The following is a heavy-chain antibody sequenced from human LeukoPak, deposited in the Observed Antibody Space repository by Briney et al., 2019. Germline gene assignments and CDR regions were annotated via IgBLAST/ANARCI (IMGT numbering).Heavy chain of an antibody. D-gene: IGHD3-16*01. CDR2: IHAKEGYM. V-gene: IGHV1-18*01. J-gene: IGHJ4*01. CDR3: ARDIGANRFDY. Sequence: ASVKVSCKASGYTFRNYGISWVRQAPGQGLEWMGWIHAKEGYMNYPQKFEGRLTLSTDTATSTAYMELRSLRSDDTAVYYCARDIGANRFDYWGQGSLITVSS. CDR1: GYTFRNYG.